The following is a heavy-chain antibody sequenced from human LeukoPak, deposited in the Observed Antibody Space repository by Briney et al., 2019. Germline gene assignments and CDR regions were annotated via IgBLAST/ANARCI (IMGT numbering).Heavy chain of an antibody. CDR3: ARPDAAGPNGYYYGMDV. V-gene: IGHV5-51*01. D-gene: IGHD6-13*01. Sequence: GESLKISSTGSGYSFTSYWIGWVRQMPGKGLEWMGIIYPGDSDTRYSPSFQGQVTISADKSISTAYLQWSSLKASDTAMYYCARPDAAGPNGYYYGMDVWGEGTTVTVSS. J-gene: IGHJ6*04. CDR2: IYPGDSDT. CDR1: GYSFTSYW.